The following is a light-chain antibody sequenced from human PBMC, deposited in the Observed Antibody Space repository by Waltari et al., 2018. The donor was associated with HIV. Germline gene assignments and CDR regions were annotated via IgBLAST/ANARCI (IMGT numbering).Light chain of an antibody. V-gene: IGKV3-15*01. CDR2: GAS. CDR1: QNSWAN. Sequence: EIVMTQSPATLTVSPGERVPLSCRANQNSWANVALYKQKPGQAPRLLIFGASTRATVIAERFSGSGSGTDFTLTISRLQSEDFAVYYCQQDNRWPWTFGQGTRVEV. J-gene: IGKJ1*01. CDR3: QQDNRWPWT.